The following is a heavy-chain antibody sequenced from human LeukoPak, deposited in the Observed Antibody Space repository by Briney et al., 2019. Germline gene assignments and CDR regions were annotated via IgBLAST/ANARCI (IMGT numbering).Heavy chain of an antibody. D-gene: IGHD3-22*01. CDR3: ARTTYYYDSSGYYSAFDI. CDR1: GGSISSSNW. CDR2: IYHSGST. J-gene: IGHJ3*02. Sequence: SGTLSLTCAVSGGSISSSNWWSWVRQPPGKGLEWIGEIYHSGSTNYNPSLKGRVTISVDKSKNQFSLKLSSVTAADTAVYYCARTTYYYDSSGYYSAFDIWGQGTMVTVSS. V-gene: IGHV4-4*02.